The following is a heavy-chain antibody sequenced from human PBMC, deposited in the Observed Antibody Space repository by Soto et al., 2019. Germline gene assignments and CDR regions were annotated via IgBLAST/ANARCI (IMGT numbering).Heavy chain of an antibody. CDR2: IKQDGSEK. J-gene: IGHJ6*02. D-gene: IGHD6-6*01. CDR3: ARVYSNSVRFYCYYHGMDV. CDR1: GFTFSSYW. V-gene: IGHV3-7*01. Sequence: EVQLVESGGGLVQPGGSLRLSCAASGFTFSSYWMSWVRQAPGKGLEWVANIKQDGSEKYYVDSVKGRFTISRDNGQSSVYLQMTSVRVEDMAVYYCARVYSNSVRFYCYYHGMDVWGQGTTVTVSS.